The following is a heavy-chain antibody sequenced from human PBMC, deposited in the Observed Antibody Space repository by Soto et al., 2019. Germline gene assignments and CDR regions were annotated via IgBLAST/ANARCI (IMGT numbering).Heavy chain of an antibody. J-gene: IGHJ4*02. CDR3: AISASWWNFDY. D-gene: IGHD2-15*01. Sequence: SETLSLTCAVYGGPFSGYYWSWIRQPPGKGLEWIGEINHSGSTNYNPSLKSRVTISVDTSKNQFSLKLSSVTAADTAVYYCAISASWWNFDYWGQGTLVTVAS. CDR1: GGPFSGYY. V-gene: IGHV4-34*01. CDR2: INHSGST.